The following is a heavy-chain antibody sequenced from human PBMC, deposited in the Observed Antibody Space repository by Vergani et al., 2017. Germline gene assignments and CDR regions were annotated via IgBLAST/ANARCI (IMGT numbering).Heavy chain of an antibody. D-gene: IGHD4-17*01. Sequence: QVQLVQSGAEVEKPGDSVKVSCKASGYTFTSYDINWVRQATGQGLEWMGGSSPIFGTANYAHKFQGRVTITADEATSTAYMELSSLRSEDTAVDYCARGRGHDDYCDAVYYYYYYMDVWGKGTTVTVSS. CDR1: GYTFTSYD. CDR3: ARGRGHDDYCDAVYYYYYYMDV. J-gene: IGHJ6*03. V-gene: IGHV1-69*01. CDR2: SSPIFGTA.